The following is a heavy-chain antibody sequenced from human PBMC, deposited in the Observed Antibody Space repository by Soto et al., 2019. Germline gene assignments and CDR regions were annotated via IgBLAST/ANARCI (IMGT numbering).Heavy chain of an antibody. D-gene: IGHD2-15*01. CDR1: GYTLTSYC. CDR3: ARDRVAVAAPGYYFDY. CDR2: ISAYTGDI. Sequence: ASVKVSCKASGYTLTSYCISWVLQAPGQGLEWMGWISAYTGDIKYAQNAQGRVTLTTDTSTSTAYMELRSLRSDDTAMYYCARDRVAVAAPGYYFDYWGQGTLVTSPQ. J-gene: IGHJ4*02. V-gene: IGHV1-18*04.